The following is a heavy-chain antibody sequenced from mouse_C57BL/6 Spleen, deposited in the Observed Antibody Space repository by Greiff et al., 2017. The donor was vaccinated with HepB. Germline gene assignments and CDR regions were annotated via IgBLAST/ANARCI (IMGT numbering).Heavy chain of an antibody. J-gene: IGHJ3*01. CDR2: IYPGSGST. CDR1: GYTFTSYW. CDR3: ARGDCYSFAY. D-gene: IGHD2-3*01. Sequence: VQLQQSGAELVKPGASVKMSCKASGYTFTSYWITWVKQRPGQGLEWIGDIYPGSGSTNYNEKFKSKATLTVDTSSSTSYMQLSSLTSEDSAVYYCARGDCYSFAYWGQGTLVTVSA. V-gene: IGHV1-55*01.